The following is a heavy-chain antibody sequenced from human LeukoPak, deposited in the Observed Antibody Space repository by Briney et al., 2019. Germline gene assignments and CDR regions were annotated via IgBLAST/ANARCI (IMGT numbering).Heavy chain of an antibody. CDR2: ISSSSSYI. CDR3: AGSRGKGGAFDI. V-gene: IGHV3-21*01. J-gene: IGHJ3*02. D-gene: IGHD3-16*01. Sequence: GGSLRLSCAASGFTFSSYSMNWVRQAPGKGLEWVSSISSSSSYIYYAASVKGRFTISRDNAKNSLYLQMNSLRAEDTAVYYCAGSRGKGGAFDIWGQGTMVTVSS. CDR1: GFTFSSYS.